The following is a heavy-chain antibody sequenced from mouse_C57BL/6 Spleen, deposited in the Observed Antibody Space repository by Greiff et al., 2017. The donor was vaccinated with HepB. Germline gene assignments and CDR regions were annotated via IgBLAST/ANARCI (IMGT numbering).Heavy chain of an antibody. J-gene: IGHJ4*01. Sequence: EVMLVESGPELVKPGASVKIPCKASGYTFTDYNMDWVKQSHGKSLEWIGDINPNNGGTIYNQKFKGKATLTVDKSSSTAYMELRSLTSEDTAVYYCARFEGLRRAMDYWGQGTSVTVSS. V-gene: IGHV1-18*01. D-gene: IGHD2-4*01. CDR1: GYTFTDYN. CDR2: INPNNGGT. CDR3: ARFEGLRRAMDY.